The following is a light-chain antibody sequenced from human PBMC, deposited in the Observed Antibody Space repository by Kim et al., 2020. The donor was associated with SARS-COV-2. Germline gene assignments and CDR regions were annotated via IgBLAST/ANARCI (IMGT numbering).Light chain of an antibody. CDR2: DTN. Sequence: PGATVTLTCDSSTGAVPSGHYPYWFQQKPGQAPRTLIFDTNNKHSWTPARFSGSLLGGKAALTLSGAQSEDEAEYYCLLSYSGARVFGGGTQLTVL. CDR3: LLSYSGARV. V-gene: IGLV7-46*01. J-gene: IGLJ2*01. CDR1: TGAVPSGHY.